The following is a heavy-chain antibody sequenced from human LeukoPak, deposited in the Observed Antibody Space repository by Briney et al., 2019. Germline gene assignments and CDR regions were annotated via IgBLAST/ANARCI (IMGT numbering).Heavy chain of an antibody. CDR2: IYTSGST. J-gene: IGHJ4*02. D-gene: IGHD5-18*01. V-gene: IGHV4-4*07. Sequence: SETLSLTCTVSGGSISSYYWSWLRQPAGKGLEWIGRIYTSGSTNYNPSLKSRVTMSVDTFKNQFSLKLSSVTAADTAVYYCARDRMDTAMAYYFDYWGQGTLVTVSS. CDR1: GGSISSYY. CDR3: ARDRMDTAMAYYFDY.